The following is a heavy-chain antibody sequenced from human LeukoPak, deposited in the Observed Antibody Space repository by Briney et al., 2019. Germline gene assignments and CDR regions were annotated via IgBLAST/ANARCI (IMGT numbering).Heavy chain of an antibody. CDR3: ERAAEHDN. D-gene: IGHD1/OR15-1a*01. Sequence: PGGSLRLSCAASGFTFSTYSMNWVRQAPGKGLEWVSSISSGSSYIYCADSVKGRFTISRDNAKNSLYLQMNSLRAEDTAVYYCERAAEHDNWGQGTLVTVSS. CDR2: ISSGSSYI. CDR1: GFTFSTYS. V-gene: IGHV3-21*01. J-gene: IGHJ4*02.